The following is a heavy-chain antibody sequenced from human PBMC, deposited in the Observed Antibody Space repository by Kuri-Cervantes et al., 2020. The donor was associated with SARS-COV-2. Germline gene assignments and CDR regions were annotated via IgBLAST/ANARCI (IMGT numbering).Heavy chain of an antibody. CDR2: IGPSGSTK. V-gene: IGHV3-11*04. D-gene: IGHD2-21*01. CDR1: GFLFSDYY. CDR3: ARTGDTNWFGP. Sequence: GGSLRLSCTASGFLFSDYYMTWIRRAPGKGLEWVSNIGPSGSTKYYADSVKGRFTVSRDNAKNSLYLQMNSLRAEDTAVYYCARTGDTNWFGPWGQGTLVTSPQ. J-gene: IGHJ5*02.